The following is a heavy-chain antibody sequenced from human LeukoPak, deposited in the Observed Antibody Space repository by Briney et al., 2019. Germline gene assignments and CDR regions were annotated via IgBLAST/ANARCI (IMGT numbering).Heavy chain of an antibody. D-gene: IGHD3-9*01. V-gene: IGHV4-59*08. CDR2: TYYTGGT. Sequence: SEPLSLTCTVSGGSMSSYYWGWIRQPPGRGLEWIGYTYYTGGTNYSPSLKSRVTISVDTSKNQFSLKLSSVTAADTAVYYCARLVLRYFDFDYWGQGALVTVSS. J-gene: IGHJ4*02. CDR3: ARLVLRYFDFDY. CDR1: GGSMSSYY.